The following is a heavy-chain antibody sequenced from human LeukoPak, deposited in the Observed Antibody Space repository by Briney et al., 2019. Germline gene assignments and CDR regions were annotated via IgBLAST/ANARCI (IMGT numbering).Heavy chain of an antibody. V-gene: IGHV4-34*01. Sequence: SETLSLTCAVYGGSFSGYYWSWIRQPPGKGLEWIGEINHSGSTNYNPSLKSRVTISVDTSKSQFSLKLSSVTAADTAVYYCARVSCSSTSCQDVWGKGTTVTVSS. D-gene: IGHD2-2*01. CDR3: ARVSCSSTSCQDV. CDR2: INHSGST. CDR1: GGSFSGYY. J-gene: IGHJ6*04.